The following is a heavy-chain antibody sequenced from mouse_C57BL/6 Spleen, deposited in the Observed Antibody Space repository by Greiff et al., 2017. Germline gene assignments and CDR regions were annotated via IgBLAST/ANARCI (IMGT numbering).Heavy chain of an antibody. Sequence: QVQLKESGPGLVQPSQSLSITCTVSGFSLTSYGVHWVRQSPGKGLEWLGVIWRGGSTDYNAAFISRLSISKDNSKSQVFFKMNSLQADDTAIYYCARGTVVGKAMDYWGQGTSVTVSS. V-gene: IGHV2-2*01. D-gene: IGHD1-1*01. J-gene: IGHJ4*01. CDR2: IWRGGST. CDR1: GFSLTSYG. CDR3: ARGTVVGKAMDY.